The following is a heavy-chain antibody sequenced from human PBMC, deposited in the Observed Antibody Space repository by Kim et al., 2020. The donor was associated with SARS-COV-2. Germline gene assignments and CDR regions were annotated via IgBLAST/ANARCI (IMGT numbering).Heavy chain of an antibody. Sequence: SQTLSLTCAISGDSVSSNSAAWNWIRQSPSRGLEWLGRTYYRSKWYNDYAVSVKSRITINPDTSKNQFSLQLNSVTPEDTAVYYCARDRMGCSSTSCYRGGAFDIWGQGTMVTVSS. CDR3: ARDRMGCSSTSCYRGGAFDI. CDR1: GDSVSSNSAA. D-gene: IGHD2-2*01. CDR2: TYYRSKWYN. V-gene: IGHV6-1*01. J-gene: IGHJ3*02.